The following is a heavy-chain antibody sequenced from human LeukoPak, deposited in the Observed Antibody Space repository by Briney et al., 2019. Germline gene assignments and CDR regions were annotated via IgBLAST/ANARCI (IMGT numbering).Heavy chain of an antibody. J-gene: IGHJ6*02. CDR1: GGSISSSSYY. Sequence: SETLSLTCTVSGGSISSSSYYWGWIRQPPGKGLEWIGSIYYSGSTYYNPSLKSRVTISVDTSKNQFSLKLSSVTAADTAVYYCARGGDYYGSVFYGMDVWGQGTTVTVSS. D-gene: IGHD3-10*01. CDR2: IYYSGST. CDR3: ARGGDYYGSVFYGMDV. V-gene: IGHV4-39*07.